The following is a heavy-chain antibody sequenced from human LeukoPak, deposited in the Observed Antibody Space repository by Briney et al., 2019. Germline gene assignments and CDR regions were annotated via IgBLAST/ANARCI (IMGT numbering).Heavy chain of an antibody. CDR1: GYTFTGYY. D-gene: IGHD2-2*01. CDR2: INPNSGGT. Sequence: ASVKVSCKASGYTFTGYYMHWVRQAPGQGPEWMGRINPNSGGTNYAQKFQGRVTMTRDTSISTAYMELSRLRSDDTAVYYCAREPPPDSGAMFQHWGQGTLVTVSS. V-gene: IGHV1-2*06. CDR3: AREPPPDSGAMFQH. J-gene: IGHJ1*01.